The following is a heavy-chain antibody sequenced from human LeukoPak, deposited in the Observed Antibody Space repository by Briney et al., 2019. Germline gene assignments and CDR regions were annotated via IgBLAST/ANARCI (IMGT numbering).Heavy chain of an antibody. D-gene: IGHD3-22*01. CDR3: AKDFSVYYYDSRVLDY. J-gene: IGHJ4*02. CDR2: LSSSSSVI. CDR1: GFTFSTYA. Sequence: GGSLRLSCAASGFTFSTYAMDWVRQAPGKGLEWVSYLSSSSSVIYHADSVKGRFTISRDNSKKTLYLQMNSLRPEDTAVYYCAKDFSVYYYDSRVLDYWGQGTLVTVSS. V-gene: IGHV3-48*01.